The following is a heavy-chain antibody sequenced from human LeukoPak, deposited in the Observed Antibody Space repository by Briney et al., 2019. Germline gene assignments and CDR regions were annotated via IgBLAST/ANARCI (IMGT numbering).Heavy chain of an antibody. J-gene: IGHJ5*01. Sequence: GGSLRLSCAASGFRFSSYAMTWVRQAPGKGLEWVSGISGSGDNPYYADSVKGRFTISRDNSKNTLYLQMNSLRAEDTAEYDCAKDIGAEPEDWFDSWGQGTLVTVTS. CDR2: ISGSGDNP. V-gene: IGHV3-23*01. CDR1: GFRFSSYA. CDR3: AKDIGAEPEDWFDS. D-gene: IGHD5-12*01.